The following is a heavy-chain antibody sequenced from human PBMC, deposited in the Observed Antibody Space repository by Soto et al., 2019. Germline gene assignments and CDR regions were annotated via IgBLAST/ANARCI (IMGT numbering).Heavy chain of an antibody. CDR3: VRTLAASRVTGMEV. CDR2: ISSDGSNR. J-gene: IGHJ6*02. V-gene: IGHV3-30*09. Sequence: QVHLVDSGGGVVQPGRSLRLSCAGFGFTFSDFGLHWVRQAPGKGLEWVTLISSDGSNRYYSNSVEGRFVISRDNSKNTVHLQMTSLRAEDTAVYCCVRTLAASRVTGMEVWGQGTPVIVSS. CDR1: GFTFSDFG. D-gene: IGHD6-13*01.